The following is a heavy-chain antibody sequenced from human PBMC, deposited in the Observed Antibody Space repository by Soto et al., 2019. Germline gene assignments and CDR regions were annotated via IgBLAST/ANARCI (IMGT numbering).Heavy chain of an antibody. Sequence: GGSLRLSCATSGFTFNSYAMSWVRQAPGKGLEWVSGVSGLGATTHYADSVQGRFTISRDNSRNTLYLQMNSLRAEDTAVYYCAKLSQYSSSYYFTSWGQGTLVTVSS. D-gene: IGHD6-6*01. V-gene: IGHV3-23*01. J-gene: IGHJ4*02. CDR2: VSGLGATT. CDR1: GFTFNSYA. CDR3: AKLSQYSSSYYFTS.